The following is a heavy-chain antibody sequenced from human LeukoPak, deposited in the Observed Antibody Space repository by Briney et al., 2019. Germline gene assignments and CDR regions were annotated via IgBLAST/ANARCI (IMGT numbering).Heavy chain of an antibody. Sequence: PGGSLRLSCAASGFTFSSYSMNWVRQAPGKGLEWVSSISSSSSYIYYADSVKGRFTISRDNAKNSLYLQMNSLRAEDTAVYYCARASRAVGARLLGPYYYMDVWGKGTTVTVSS. CDR3: ARASRAVGARLLGPYYYMDV. V-gene: IGHV3-21*01. CDR1: GFTFSSYS. CDR2: ISSSSSYI. J-gene: IGHJ6*03. D-gene: IGHD2-15*01.